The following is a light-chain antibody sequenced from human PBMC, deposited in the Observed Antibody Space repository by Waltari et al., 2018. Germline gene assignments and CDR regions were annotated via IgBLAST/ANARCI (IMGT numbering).Light chain of an antibody. CDR2: GAS. CDR3: QQYNNWPGT. CDR1: QSVSSN. V-gene: IGKV3-15*01. J-gene: IGKJ1*01. Sequence: EIVMTQSPATLSVSPGERATLSCSASQSVSSNLAWYQQKPGQDPRLLIYGASTRATGSPARFSGSGSGTEFTLTISSLQSEDFAVYYCQQYNNWPGTFGQGTKVEIK.